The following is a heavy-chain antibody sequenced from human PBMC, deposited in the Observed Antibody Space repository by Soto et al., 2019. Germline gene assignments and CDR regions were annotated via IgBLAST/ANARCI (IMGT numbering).Heavy chain of an antibody. D-gene: IGHD1-26*01. CDR1: GFTFSNYG. J-gene: IGHJ4*02. Sequence: QVQLVESGGGVVQPGRSLRLSCAASGFTFSNYGMHWVRQAPGKGLEWVAAIYYDGSNKEYADSVKGRFTISRDNSKNKLFLQTDSVRAEDTAVYDCARDATSGSSSRFDDLGQGNLVTVSS. V-gene: IGHV3-33*01. CDR2: IYYDGSNK. CDR3: ARDATSGSSSRFDD.